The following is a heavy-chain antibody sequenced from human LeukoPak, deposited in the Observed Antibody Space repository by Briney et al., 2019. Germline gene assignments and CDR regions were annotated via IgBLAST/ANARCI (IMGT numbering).Heavy chain of an antibody. D-gene: IGHD3-10*01. Sequence: PGGSLRLSCAASGFTFSSYAMNWVRQAPGKGLEWVSTISSSGVSTYYADSVKGRFTISRDNSKNTLYLQMNSLRAEDTAVYYCARGARGSGTASDYWGQGTLVTVSS. CDR3: ARGARGSGTASDY. CDR1: GFTFSSYA. CDR2: ISSSGVST. V-gene: IGHV3-23*01. J-gene: IGHJ4*02.